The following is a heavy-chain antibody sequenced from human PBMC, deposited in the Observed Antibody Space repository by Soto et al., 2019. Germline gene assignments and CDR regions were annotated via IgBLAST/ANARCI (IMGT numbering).Heavy chain of an antibody. CDR3: ARVRTSNSWCSDL. Sequence: EVQLVETGGGLIQPGGSLRLSCVASGFTVSSSYITWVRQAAGKGLEWVSVIYSVGSTYYADSVKGRFTISRDNSKNTVYLQMSSLRAEDTAMYYCARVRTSNSWCSDLWGQGTLVSVSS. V-gene: IGHV3-53*02. D-gene: IGHD6-13*01. J-gene: IGHJ5*02. CDR1: GFTVSSSY. CDR2: IYSVGST.